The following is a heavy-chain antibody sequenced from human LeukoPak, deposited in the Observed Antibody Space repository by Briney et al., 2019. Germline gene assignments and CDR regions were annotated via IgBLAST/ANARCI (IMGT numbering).Heavy chain of an antibody. CDR3: AKDVHTVVVPAATQFDF. J-gene: IGHJ4*02. CDR1: GFTFDDFG. D-gene: IGHD2-2*01. V-gene: IGHV3-43*01. CDR2: ISWDGDTT. Sequence: GGSLRLSCAASGFTFDDFGMHWVRQPPGKGLEWVALISWDGDTTYYADSVKGRFTISRDNSKNYMYLEMKGLKNEDTALYYCAKDVHTVVVPAATQFDFWGQGTLVTVSS.